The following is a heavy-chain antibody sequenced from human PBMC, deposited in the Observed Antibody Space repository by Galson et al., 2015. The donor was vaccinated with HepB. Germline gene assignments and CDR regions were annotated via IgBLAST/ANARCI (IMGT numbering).Heavy chain of an antibody. D-gene: IGHD3-22*01. CDR1: GGTFSSYA. CDR3: ARGSMIVGSMKG. V-gene: IGHV1-69*04. Sequence: SVKVSCKASGGTFSSYAISWVRQAPGQGLEWMGRIIPILGIANYAQKFQGRVTITADKSTSPAYMELSSLRSEDTAVYYCARGSMIVGSMKGWGQGTLLTVSS. J-gene: IGHJ4*02. CDR2: IIPILGIA.